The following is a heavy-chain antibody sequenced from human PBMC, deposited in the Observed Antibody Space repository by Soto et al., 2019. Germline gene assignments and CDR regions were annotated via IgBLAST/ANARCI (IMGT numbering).Heavy chain of an antibody. J-gene: IGHJ4*02. D-gene: IGHD6-13*01. V-gene: IGHV1-3*01. Sequence: QVQLVQSGAEVKKPGASVKVSCKASGYTFTNSALHWVRQAPGQRLEWMGWINAANGDTKYSQNFQGRVTISRDTSASTAFMELSSLRSEDTAVYYCARDSSWADYWRQGTLVTVSS. CDR1: GYTFTNSA. CDR3: ARDSSWADY. CDR2: INAANGDT.